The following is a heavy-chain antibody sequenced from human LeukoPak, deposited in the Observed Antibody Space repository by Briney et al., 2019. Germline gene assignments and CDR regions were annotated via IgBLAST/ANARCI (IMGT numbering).Heavy chain of an antibody. CDR2: IKLDVSET. D-gene: IGHD3-10*01. J-gene: IGHJ3*01. CDR1: GFTFSSYW. V-gene: IGHV3-7*01. CDR3: ARKGNAFDF. Sequence: PGGSLRLSCAASGFTFSSYWMTWARQAPGKGLEWVANIKLDVSETYYVDSVRGRFTISRDNTKNSLYLQMDSLRAEDTAVYYCARKGNAFDFWGQGTMVTVSS.